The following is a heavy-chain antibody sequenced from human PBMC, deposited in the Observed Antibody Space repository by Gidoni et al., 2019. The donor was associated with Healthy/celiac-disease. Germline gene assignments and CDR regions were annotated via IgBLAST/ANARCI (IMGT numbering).Heavy chain of an antibody. CDR2: IGGSGGST. V-gene: IGHV3-23*01. J-gene: IGHJ4*02. D-gene: IGHD3-10*01. CDR3: AKDRDIWFGERGIY. Sequence: EVQLLESGGGLVQPGGSLRLSCAVSGFTFSSYTMSWVRQAPGKGLEGVSAIGGSGGSTYYADAVKSLFTIARDNSKNTLYLKMNSLRAEDTAVYYCAKDRDIWFGERGIYWGQGTLVTVSS. CDR1: GFTFSSYT.